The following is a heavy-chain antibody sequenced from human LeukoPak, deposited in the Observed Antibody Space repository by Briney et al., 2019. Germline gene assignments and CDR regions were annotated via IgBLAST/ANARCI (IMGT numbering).Heavy chain of an antibody. CDR3: ARDKGLSTVPMYFDY. V-gene: IGHV4-39*07. Sequence: PSETLSLTCTVSGGSISSSSYYWGWIRQPPGKGLEWIGSIYYSGSTYYNPSLKSRVTISVDTSKNQFSLKLSSVTAADTAVYYCARDKGLSTVPMYFDYWGQGTLVTVSS. CDR1: GGSISSSSYY. J-gene: IGHJ4*02. D-gene: IGHD2/OR15-2a*01. CDR2: IYYSGST.